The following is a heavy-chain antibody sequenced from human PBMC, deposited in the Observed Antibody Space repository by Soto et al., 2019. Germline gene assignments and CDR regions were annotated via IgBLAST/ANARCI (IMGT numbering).Heavy chain of an antibody. CDR3: ARLMMHYYDSSGYYHFDY. Sequence: ASVKVSCKASGYTFTSYGISWVRQAPGQGLEWMGWISAYNGNTNYAQKLQGRVTMTTDTSTSTAYMELRSLRSDDTAVYYCARLMMHYYDSSGYYHFDYWGQGTLVTVSS. CDR1: GYTFTSYG. J-gene: IGHJ4*02. CDR2: ISAYNGNT. D-gene: IGHD3-22*01. V-gene: IGHV1-18*01.